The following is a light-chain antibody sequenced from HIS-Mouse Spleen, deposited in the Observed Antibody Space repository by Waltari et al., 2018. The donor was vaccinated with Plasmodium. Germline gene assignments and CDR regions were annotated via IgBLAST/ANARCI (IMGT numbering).Light chain of an antibody. J-gene: IGLJ2*01. CDR1: TSYVGGYKY. CDR2: DVS. CDR3: RSYTSSSTVV. V-gene: IGLV2-14*03. Sequence: QSALTQPAPVSASPGQSITISCTGTTSYVGGYKYASWYQQHPGKAPKLMIYDVSNRPSGVSNRFSGSKSGNTAYLTISGRQAEDEADHYCRSYTSSSTVVFGGGTKLTVL.